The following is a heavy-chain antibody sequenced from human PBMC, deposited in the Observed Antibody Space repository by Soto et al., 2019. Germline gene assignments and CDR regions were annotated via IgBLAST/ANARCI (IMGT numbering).Heavy chain of an antibody. D-gene: IGHD5-18*01. CDR2: IYHSGST. Sequence: LSLTCAVSGGSISSGGYSWSWIRQPPGKGLERIGYIYHSGSTYYNPSLKSRVTISVDRSKNQFSLKLSSVTAADTAVYYCASGYSYGFFDYWGQGTLVTVSS. CDR1: GGSISSGGYS. V-gene: IGHV4-30-2*01. CDR3: ASGYSYGFFDY. J-gene: IGHJ4*02.